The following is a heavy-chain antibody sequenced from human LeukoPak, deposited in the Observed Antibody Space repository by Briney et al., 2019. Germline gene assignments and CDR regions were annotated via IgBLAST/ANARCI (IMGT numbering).Heavy chain of an antibody. D-gene: IGHD3-16*01. CDR1: GFTFSTYA. Sequence: GGSLRLSCAASGFTFSTYALHWVRQAPGKGLEWVAVISYDGNNIYYVDSVKGRFTISRDNSENTLYLQMNSLRAEDTAVYFCASISGASWGDYWGQGTLVTVSS. J-gene: IGHJ4*02. V-gene: IGHV3-30-3*01. CDR3: ASISGASWGDY. CDR2: ISYDGNNI.